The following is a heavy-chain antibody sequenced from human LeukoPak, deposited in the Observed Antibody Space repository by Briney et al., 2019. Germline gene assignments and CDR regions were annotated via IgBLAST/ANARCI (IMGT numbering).Heavy chain of an antibody. D-gene: IGHD2-21*02. CDR2: ISGSGGST. CDR1: GFTFSTYA. V-gene: IGHV3-23*01. CDR3: AKMGPYCGGDCYSWYFDL. J-gene: IGHJ2*01. Sequence: GGSLRLSCAASGFTFSTYAMSWVRQAPGKGLEWVSVISGSGGSTYYADSVKGRFTISRDNSKNTLYLQMSSLRAEDTAVYYCAKMGPYCGGDCYSWYFDLWGRGTLVTVSS.